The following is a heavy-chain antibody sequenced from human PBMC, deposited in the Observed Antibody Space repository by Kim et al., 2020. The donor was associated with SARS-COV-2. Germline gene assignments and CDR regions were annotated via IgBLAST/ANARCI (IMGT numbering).Heavy chain of an antibody. D-gene: IGHD2-8*01. V-gene: IGHV4-34*01. Sequence: SETLSLTCAVHGGSLSGSYWSWIRQPPGKGLEWIGESNHLGGTNYNPYLKSRVNISVDTSKNQFSLRLSSVTAADTAVYYCAGLGGNTQMVYNWFDPWGRGTRVTVPT. CDR1: GGSLSGSY. J-gene: IGHJ5*02. CDR3: AGLGGNTQMVYNWFDP. CDR2: SNHLGGT.